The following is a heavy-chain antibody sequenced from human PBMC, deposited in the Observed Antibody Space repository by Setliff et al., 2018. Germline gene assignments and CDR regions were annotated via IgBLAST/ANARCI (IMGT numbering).Heavy chain of an antibody. V-gene: IGHV1-18*01. D-gene: IGHD3-22*01. CDR3: ARDGDNYYDSSGYYLNHAFDI. Sequence: ASVKVSCKASGYTFISYGISWVRQAPGQGLEWMGWISAYNGNTNYAQKLQGRVTMTTDTSTSTAYMELSSLRSEDTAVYYCARDGDNYYDSSGYYLNHAFDIWGQGTMVTVSS. CDR2: ISAYNGNT. CDR1: GYTFISYG. J-gene: IGHJ3*02.